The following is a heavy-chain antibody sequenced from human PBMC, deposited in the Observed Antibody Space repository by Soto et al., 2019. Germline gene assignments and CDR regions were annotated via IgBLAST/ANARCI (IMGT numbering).Heavy chain of an antibody. CDR1: GGSISSYY. CDR3: AREDFWSGYLDY. J-gene: IGHJ4*02. V-gene: IGHV4-59*01. D-gene: IGHD3-3*01. Sequence: SETLSLTCTVSGGSISSYYWSWIRQPPGKGLEWIGYIYYSGSTNYNPSLKSRVTISVDTSMNQFSLKLSSVTAADTAVYYCAREDFWSGYLDYWGQGTLVTVSS. CDR2: IYYSGST.